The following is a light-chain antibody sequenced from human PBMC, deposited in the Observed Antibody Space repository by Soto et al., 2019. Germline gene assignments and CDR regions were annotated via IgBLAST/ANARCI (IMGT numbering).Light chain of an antibody. Sequence: QSVLIQPPSASGTPGQRVTISCSGSNIGNKGVNWYQQVPGTAPNLLIYTNYQRPSGVPDRFSGSRSGTSASLAISGLQSEDEADYYCAAWDDRLNGLVFGGGTKVTVL. CDR1: SNIGNKG. CDR3: AAWDDRLNGLV. J-gene: IGLJ2*01. CDR2: TNY. V-gene: IGLV1-44*01.